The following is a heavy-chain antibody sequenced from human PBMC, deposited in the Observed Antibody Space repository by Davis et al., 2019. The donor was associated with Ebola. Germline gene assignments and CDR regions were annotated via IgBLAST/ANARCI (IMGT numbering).Heavy chain of an antibody. J-gene: IGHJ5*02. Sequence: ASSVTVSCTASGYTFTDYDIHWVRWATGQGLEWMGWMDPNSGNTGYAQKFQGRVTMTRNTSISTAHMELSSLRSDDTAVYYCAKGRGRYFNNILSWFDPWGQGTLVTVAS. CDR3: AKGRGRYFNNILSWFDP. CDR2: MDPNSGNT. V-gene: IGHV1-8*01. CDR1: GYTFTDYD. D-gene: IGHD2/OR15-2a*01.